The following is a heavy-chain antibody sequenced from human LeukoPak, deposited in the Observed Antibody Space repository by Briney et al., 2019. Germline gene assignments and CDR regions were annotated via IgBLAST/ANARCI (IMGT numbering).Heavy chain of an antibody. D-gene: IGHD4-17*01. V-gene: IGHV3-15*01. CDR3: ATGYGTIDF. CDR2: IRSKADGGTI. CDR1: GFTFNNAW. Sequence: GGSLRLSCVVSGFTFNNAWMSWVRQAPGKGLEWLGRIRSKADGGTIDYAAPVQGRFTMSRDDSKNTLYLEMNSLKTKDTAVYFCATGYGTIDFWGQGTLVTVSS. J-gene: IGHJ4*02.